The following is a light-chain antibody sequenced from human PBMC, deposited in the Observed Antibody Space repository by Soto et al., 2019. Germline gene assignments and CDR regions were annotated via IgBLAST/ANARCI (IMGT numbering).Light chain of an antibody. J-gene: IGKJ1*01. Sequence: EIVMTQSPLSLSVTPGEPASISCRSSQSLLHSDGYNHLNWYLQKPGQSPQLLIYLGANRASGVPDRISASGAGTDFTLKISRVEAEDVGIYYCMQALHTPRTLGRGTRVEIK. CDR3: MQALHTPRT. CDR2: LGA. V-gene: IGKV2-28*01. CDR1: QSLLHSDGYNH.